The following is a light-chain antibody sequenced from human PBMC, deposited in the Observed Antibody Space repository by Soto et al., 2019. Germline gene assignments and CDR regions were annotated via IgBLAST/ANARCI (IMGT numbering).Light chain of an antibody. Sequence: EIVMTQSPATLSVSPGERATLSCRAGQSVSSNLAWYRQKPGQAPRLLIYGASTRATGIPARFSGSGSGTEFTLTISSLQSEDFAVYYCQQYNNWPPYTFGQGTKLEI. CDR2: GAS. CDR3: QQYNNWPPYT. V-gene: IGKV3-15*01. CDR1: QSVSSN. J-gene: IGKJ2*01.